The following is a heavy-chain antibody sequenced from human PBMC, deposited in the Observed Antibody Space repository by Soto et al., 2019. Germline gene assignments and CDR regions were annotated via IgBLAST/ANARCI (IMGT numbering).Heavy chain of an antibody. V-gene: IGHV3-23*01. CDR3: AKDLMYSGYYYGMDV. D-gene: IGHD2-8*01. CDR2: ISGSGGST. J-gene: IGHJ6*02. Sequence: PGGSLRLSCAASGFTFSSYAMSWVRQAPGKGLEWVSAISGSGGSTYYADSVKGRFTISRDNSKNTLYLQMNSLRAEDTAVYYCAKDLMYSGYYYGMDVWGQGTTVTVSS. CDR1: GFTFSSYA.